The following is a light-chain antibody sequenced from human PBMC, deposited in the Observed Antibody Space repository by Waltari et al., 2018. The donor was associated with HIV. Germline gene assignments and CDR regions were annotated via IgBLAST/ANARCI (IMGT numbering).Light chain of an antibody. J-gene: IGLJ2*01. CDR3: QSYDTSLSGSGV. CDR2: GNS. V-gene: IGLV1-40*01. CDR1: SPNIGADYD. Sequence: QSVLTQQPSVSGAPGQRVPIPCTGSSPNIGADYDVHWHQQLPGTAPRVLIYGNSNRPSGVPDRFSGSKSGTSASLAITGLQAEDEADYYCQSYDTSLSGSGVFGGGTKLTVL.